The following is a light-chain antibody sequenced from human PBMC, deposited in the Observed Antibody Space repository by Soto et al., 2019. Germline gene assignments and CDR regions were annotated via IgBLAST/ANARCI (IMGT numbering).Light chain of an antibody. CDR3: QQYNSYPYT. V-gene: IGKV1-5*01. CDR1: QSISSW. Sequence: DIQMTQSPSTLSASVGDRVTITCRASQSISSWLAWYQQKPGKAPNLLIYDASSLESGVPSRFSGSGSAAEFTLTISSLQPDDSATYHCQQYNSYPYTFGQVTKLEIK. J-gene: IGKJ2*01. CDR2: DAS.